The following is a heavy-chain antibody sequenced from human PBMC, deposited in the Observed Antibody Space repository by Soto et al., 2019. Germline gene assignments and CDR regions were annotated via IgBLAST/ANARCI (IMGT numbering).Heavy chain of an antibody. CDR3: ARHPRIHYYDSSGSFDY. D-gene: IGHD3-22*01. Sequence: SETLSLTCDVNGGSFSGYIWTWIRQTPGKGLEWIGYIYYSGSTYYNPSLKSRVTISVDTSKNQFSLKLSSVTAADTAVYYCARHPRIHYYDSSGSFDYWGQGTLVTVSS. CDR2: IYYSGST. CDR1: GGSFSGYI. V-gene: IGHV4-34*01. J-gene: IGHJ4*02.